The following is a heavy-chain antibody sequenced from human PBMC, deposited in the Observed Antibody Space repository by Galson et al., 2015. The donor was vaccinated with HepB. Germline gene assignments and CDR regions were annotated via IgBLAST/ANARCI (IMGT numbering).Heavy chain of an antibody. J-gene: IGHJ4*02. Sequence: SLRLSCAASGFTFSGFGMHWVRQAPGKGLEWVAVIWYDGSNKYYVDSVKGRFTISRDNSKHTLYLQMNSLRAEDTAVFYCATGEANYGRLFDYWGQGTLV. CDR3: ATGEANYGRLFDY. D-gene: IGHD4-17*01. CDR1: GFTFSGFG. CDR2: IWYDGSNK. V-gene: IGHV3-33*01.